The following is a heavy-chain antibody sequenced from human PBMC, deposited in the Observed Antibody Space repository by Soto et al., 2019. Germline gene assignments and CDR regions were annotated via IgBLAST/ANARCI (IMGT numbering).Heavy chain of an antibody. D-gene: IGHD3-22*01. J-gene: IGHJ4*02. CDR3: ARAGSYYFDSRDDY. CDR1: GYTFSNHY. CDR2: INPSGGTA. V-gene: IGHV1-46*01. Sequence: QVQLVQSGAEVKRPGASVKISCEASGYTFSNHYIHWVRQAPGQGLEWIGIINPSGGTASNAQKFQGRVTMTRDTSASTAYLMLSSLTSGDTAVYYGARAGSYYFDSRDDYWGQGTLVTVSS.